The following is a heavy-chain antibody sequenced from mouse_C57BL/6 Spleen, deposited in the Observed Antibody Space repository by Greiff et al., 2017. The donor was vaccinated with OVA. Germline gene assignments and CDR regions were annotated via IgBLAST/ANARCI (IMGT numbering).Heavy chain of an antibody. Sequence: VQLQQPGAELVKPGASVKMSCKASGYTFTSYWITWVKQRPGQGLEWIGDIYPGSGSTNYNEKFKSKATLTVDTSSSTAYMQLSSLTSEDSSVYYCARLYDYDGNYFDDWGQGTTLTFSS. CDR1: GYTFTSYW. CDR3: ARLYDYDGNYFDD. J-gene: IGHJ2*01. V-gene: IGHV1-55*01. CDR2: IYPGSGST. D-gene: IGHD2-4*01.